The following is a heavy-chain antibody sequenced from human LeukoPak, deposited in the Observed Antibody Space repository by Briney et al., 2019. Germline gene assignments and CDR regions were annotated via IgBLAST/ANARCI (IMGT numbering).Heavy chain of an antibody. V-gene: IGHV1-69*06. Sequence: GSSVKVSCKASGGTFSSYAISWVRQAPGQGLEWMGGIIPIFVTANYSQKFQGRVTFTADKSTSTAYMELSSLTSDDTAVYYCARDKGGNHWGQGTLVTVSS. CDR1: GGTFSSYA. J-gene: IGHJ5*02. CDR2: IIPIFVTA. CDR3: ARDKGGNH.